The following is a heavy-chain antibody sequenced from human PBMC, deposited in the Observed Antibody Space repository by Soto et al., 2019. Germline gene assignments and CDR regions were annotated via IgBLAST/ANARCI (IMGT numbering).Heavy chain of an antibody. V-gene: IGHV2-70*13. J-gene: IGHJ6*02. CDR3: ARSIRGPRRFNGMDV. CDR2: IERDDDDK. D-gene: IGHD1-20*01. CDR1: GFSLTSPGMC. Sequence: SGPTLVNHTGALTLTCTFSGFSLTSPGMCVSWIRQSPGKALEWLALIERDDDDKYYSTSLKTRLTISKDTRKNQVVLTMANMEPADTATYYCARSIRGPRRFNGMDVWGQGTTVTVS.